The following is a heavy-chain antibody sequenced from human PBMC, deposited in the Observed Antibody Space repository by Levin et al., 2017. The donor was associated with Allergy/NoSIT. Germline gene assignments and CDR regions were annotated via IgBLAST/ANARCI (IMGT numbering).Heavy chain of an antibody. J-gene: IGHJ4*02. Sequence: GASVKVSCKASGYTFTRIGINWERQAPGQGLEWMGWISAHNGNTVYAQKLQGRVTMTADTSTSTAYMELRSLRSDDTAVYYCAAWISLVRGIPKNYFDYWGQGTLVTVSS. CDR3: AAWISLVRGIPKNYFDY. V-gene: IGHV1-18*04. CDR1: GYTFTRIG. D-gene: IGHD3-10*01. CDR2: ISAHNGNT.